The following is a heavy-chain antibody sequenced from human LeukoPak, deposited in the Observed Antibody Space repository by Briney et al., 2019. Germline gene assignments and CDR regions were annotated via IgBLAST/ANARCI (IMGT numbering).Heavy chain of an antibody. CDR3: ARDRHCSTTSCSKGNWFDP. Sequence: PSETLSLTCTVSGGSTSSSSYYWGWIRQPPGKGLEWIGSIYYSGSTYYNPSLKSRVTISVDTSKNQFSLKLSSVTAADTAVYYCARDRHCSTTSCSKGNWFDPWGQGTLVTVSS. D-gene: IGHD2-2*01. V-gene: IGHV4-39*07. CDR2: IYYSGST. J-gene: IGHJ5*02. CDR1: GGSTSSSSYY.